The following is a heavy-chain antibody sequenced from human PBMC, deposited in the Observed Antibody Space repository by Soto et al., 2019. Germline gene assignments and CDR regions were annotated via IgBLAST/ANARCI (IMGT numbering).Heavy chain of an antibody. CDR2: IYHSGST. D-gene: IGHD2-15*01. CDR1: GGSISSGGYS. J-gene: IGHJ3*02. Sequence: SETLSLTCAVSGGSISSGGYSWSWIRQPPGKGLEWIGYIYHSGSTYYNPSLKSRVTISVDRSKNQFSLKLSSVTAADTAVYYCAREARCSGGSCRHAFDIWGQGTMVTVSS. V-gene: IGHV4-30-2*01. CDR3: AREARCSGGSCRHAFDI.